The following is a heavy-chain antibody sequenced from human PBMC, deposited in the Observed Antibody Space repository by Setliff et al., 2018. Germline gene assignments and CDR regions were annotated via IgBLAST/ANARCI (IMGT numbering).Heavy chain of an antibody. CDR2: INTKTGNP. J-gene: IGHJ4*02. V-gene: IGHV7-4-1*02. Sequence: ASVKVSCKAPGYTLNNYAMNWVRQAPGQGFEWMGWINTKTGNPTYAQDFTGRLVFSLDTSVNTAYLQISSLKAEDTAVYYFASQMGTSETYPKWGQGTPVTVSS. D-gene: IGHD1-26*01. CDR3: ASQMGTSETYPK. CDR1: GYTLNNYA.